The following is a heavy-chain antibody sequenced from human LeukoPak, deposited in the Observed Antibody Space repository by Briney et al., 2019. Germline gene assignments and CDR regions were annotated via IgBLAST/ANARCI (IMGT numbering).Heavy chain of an antibody. D-gene: IGHD1-26*01. Sequence: GGSLRLSCVASGFTFSSYSMNWVRQAPGKGLEWVSSISSSSSFIYYADSVKGRFTISRDNAKNSLYLQMNSLRAEDTAVYYCARDGGGMVGALYYFDSCGQGTLATVSS. V-gene: IGHV3-21*01. CDR2: ISSSSSFI. CDR1: GFTFSSYS. J-gene: IGHJ4*02. CDR3: ARDGGGMVGALYYFDS.